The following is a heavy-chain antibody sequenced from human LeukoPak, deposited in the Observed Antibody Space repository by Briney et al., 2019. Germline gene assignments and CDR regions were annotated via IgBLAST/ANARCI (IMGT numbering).Heavy chain of an antibody. Sequence: ASVKVSCKASGGTFSSYAISWVRQAPGQGLEWMGGIIPIFGTANYAQKFQGRVTITADESTSTAYMELSSLRSEDTAVYYCARDLLLGSSSTPFRAYYYMDVWGKGTTVTVSS. CDR2: IIPIFGTA. CDR1: GGTFSSYA. CDR3: ARDLLLGSSSTPFRAYYYMDV. V-gene: IGHV1-69*13. J-gene: IGHJ6*03. D-gene: IGHD6-13*01.